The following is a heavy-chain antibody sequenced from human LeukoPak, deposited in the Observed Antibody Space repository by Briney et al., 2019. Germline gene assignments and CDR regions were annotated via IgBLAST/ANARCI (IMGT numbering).Heavy chain of an antibody. V-gene: IGHV4-34*01. J-gene: IGHJ6*03. CDR2: INHSGST. Sequence: SETLSLTCAVYGGSFSGYYWSWIRQPPGKGLEWIGEINHSGSTNYNPSLKSRVTISVDTSKNQFSLKLSSVTAADTAVYYCARGRPLSYYDFWSGYSYYYCYYMDVWGKGTTVTVSS. D-gene: IGHD3-3*01. CDR1: GGSFSGYY. CDR3: ARGRPLSYYDFWSGYSYYYCYYMDV.